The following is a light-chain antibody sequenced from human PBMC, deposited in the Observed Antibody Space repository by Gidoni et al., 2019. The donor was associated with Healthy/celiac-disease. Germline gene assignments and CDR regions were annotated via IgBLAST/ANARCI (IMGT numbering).Light chain of an antibody. CDR1: QSVSSY. CDR2: AAS. CDR3: QQRNNWPFT. Sequence: EIVLTQSPAALSLSPGERATRSCRASQSVSSYLAWYQQKPGKAPRLLIYAASNRPTGIPARFSGSGSGTDFTLTISSLQPEDFAAYYCQQRNNWPFTFGQGTQLEIK. V-gene: IGKV3-11*01. J-gene: IGKJ5*01.